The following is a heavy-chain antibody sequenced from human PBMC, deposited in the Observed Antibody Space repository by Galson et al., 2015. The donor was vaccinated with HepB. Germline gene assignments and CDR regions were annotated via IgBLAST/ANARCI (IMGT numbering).Heavy chain of an antibody. CDR1: GFTFSSYA. D-gene: IGHD5-12*01. CDR2: ISSNGGST. V-gene: IGHV3-64D*06. CDR3: VKSPSYPLVVATGYFDL. J-gene: IGHJ2*01. Sequence: SLRLSCAASGFTFSSYAMHWVRQAPGKGLEYVSAISSNGGSTYYADSVKGRFTISRDNSKHTLYLQMSSLRAEDTAVYYCVKSPSYPLVVATGYFDLWGRGTLVTVSS.